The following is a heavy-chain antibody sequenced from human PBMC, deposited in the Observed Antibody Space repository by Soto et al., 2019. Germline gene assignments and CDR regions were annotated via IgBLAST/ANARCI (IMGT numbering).Heavy chain of an antibody. CDR2: ISGSGGST. CDR3: AKDWSSGYDLRPAEDYSDT. Sequence: GGEFRLSWAGSGFTFRRYAISVGRHAPGKGLKWVSAISGSGGSTYYADSVKGRFTISRDNSKNTLYLQMNSLRAEDTAVYYCAKDWSSGYDLRPAEDYSDTRGHGITVTVSS. CDR1: GFTFRRYA. J-gene: IGHJ3*02. D-gene: IGHD3-10*01. V-gene: IGHV3-23*01.